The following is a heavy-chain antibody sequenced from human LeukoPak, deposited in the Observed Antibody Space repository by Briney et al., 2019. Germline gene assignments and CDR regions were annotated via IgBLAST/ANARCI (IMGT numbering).Heavy chain of an antibody. Sequence: PSETLSLTCAVYGGSFSGYYWSWIRQPPGKGLEWIGEINHSGSTNYNPSLKSRVTISVDTSKNQFSLKLSSVTAADTAVYYCARGPYYCSSTSCYASGRAFDYWGQGTLVTVSS. CDR1: GGSFSGYY. D-gene: IGHD2-2*01. CDR2: INHSGST. CDR3: ARGPYYCSSTSCYASGRAFDY. J-gene: IGHJ4*02. V-gene: IGHV4-34*01.